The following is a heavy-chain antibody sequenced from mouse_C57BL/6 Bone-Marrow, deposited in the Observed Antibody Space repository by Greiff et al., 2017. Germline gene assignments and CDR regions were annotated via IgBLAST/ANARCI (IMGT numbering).Heavy chain of an antibody. Sequence: QVQLQQPGAELVMPGASVKLSCKASGYTFTSYWMHWVKQRPGQGLEWIGEIDPSDSYTNYNQKFKGKSTLTVDKSSSTAYMQLSSLTSEDSAVYYCATLYYYGSSSAWFAYWGQGTLVTVSA. V-gene: IGHV1-69*01. D-gene: IGHD1-1*01. CDR1: GYTFTSYW. CDR2: IDPSDSYT. CDR3: ATLYYYGSSSAWFAY. J-gene: IGHJ3*01.